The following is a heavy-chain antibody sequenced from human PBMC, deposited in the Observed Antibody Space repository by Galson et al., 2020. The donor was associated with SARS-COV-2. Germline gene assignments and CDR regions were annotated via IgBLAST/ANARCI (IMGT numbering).Heavy chain of an antibody. V-gene: IGHV3-23*01. CDR3: GKDPSYTVFGGEYRRGLDV. D-gene: IGHD3-3*01. Sequence: GGSLRLSCAASGFTFSTYAMTWVRQAPGKGLEWVSSIRGGDTYYADSGKGRFTISRDNSTNTLYLKMNSLRAEDTAVYYCGKDPSYTVFGGEYRRGLDVWGQGTTVTVSS. J-gene: IGHJ6*02. CDR1: GFTFSTYA. CDR2: IRGGDT.